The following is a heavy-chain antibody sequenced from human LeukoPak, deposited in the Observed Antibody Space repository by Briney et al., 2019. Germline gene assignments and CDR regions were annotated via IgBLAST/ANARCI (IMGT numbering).Heavy chain of an antibody. Sequence: SETQSLTCAVSGGSISSGGYSGSWIRQPPGKGLEWIGYIYHSGSTYYNPSLKSRVTISVDRSKNQFSLKLSSVTAADTAVYYCARGGYSYGNFDYWGQGTLVTVSS. CDR1: GGSISSGGYS. V-gene: IGHV4-30-2*01. D-gene: IGHD5-18*01. CDR3: ARGGYSYGNFDY. CDR2: IYHSGST. J-gene: IGHJ4*02.